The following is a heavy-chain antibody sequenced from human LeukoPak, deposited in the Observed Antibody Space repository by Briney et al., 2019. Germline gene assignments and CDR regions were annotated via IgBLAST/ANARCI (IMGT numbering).Heavy chain of an antibody. D-gene: IGHD5-18*01. CDR3: AKGNGYSYGRYYFDY. Sequence: GGSLRLSCAASGFTFSSYAMGWVRQAPGKGLEWVSAITASGGNTYYADSVKGRFTIYRDNSKNTLYLQVNSLRAEDTAVYYCAKGNGYSYGRYYFDYWGQGTLVTVSS. V-gene: IGHV3-23*01. CDR1: GFTFSSYA. J-gene: IGHJ4*02. CDR2: ITASGGNT.